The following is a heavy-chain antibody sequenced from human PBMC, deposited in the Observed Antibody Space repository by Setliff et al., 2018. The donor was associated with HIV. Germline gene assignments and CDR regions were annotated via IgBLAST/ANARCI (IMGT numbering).Heavy chain of an antibody. CDR2: IIPIFGTA. Sequence: ASVKVSCKASGGTFSSYAISWVRQAPGQGLEWMGGIIPIFGTANYAQKFQGRVTITTDESTSTAYMELSSLRSEDTAVDDCADTLGYCSGVSCYGYLPHWGQGTLVTVSS. J-gene: IGHJ1*01. CDR1: GGTFSSYA. D-gene: IGHD2-15*01. CDR3: ADTLGYCSGVSCYGYLPH. V-gene: IGHV1-69*05.